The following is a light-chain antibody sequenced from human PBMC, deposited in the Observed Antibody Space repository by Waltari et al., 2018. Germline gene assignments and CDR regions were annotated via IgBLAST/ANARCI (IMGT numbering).Light chain of an antibody. J-gene: IGLJ3*02. CDR3: AAWDDSLSAPSV. CDR1: SSNIGSNY. Sequence: QSVLTQPPSASGTPGQRVTISCSGSSSNIGSNYVYWYQQLPGTAPKRLIYRNNQRPSGVPDRFSGSKSGTSASLAISGLRSEDEAEYYCAAWDDSLSAPSVFGGGTKLTVL. V-gene: IGLV1-47*01. CDR2: RNN.